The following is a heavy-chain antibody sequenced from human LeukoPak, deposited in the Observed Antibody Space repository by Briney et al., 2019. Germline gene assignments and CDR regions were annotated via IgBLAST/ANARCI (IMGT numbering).Heavy chain of an antibody. J-gene: IGHJ5*02. CDR3: AKDKVAGQGEYWFDP. V-gene: IGHV3-7*05. D-gene: IGHD3-16*01. Sequence: PGGSLRLSCAASGFTFSSYWMSWVRQAPGKGLEWVANIKEDGSEQYYVDSVKGRFTISRDNAKNSLYLQMNSLRAEDTALYYCAKDKVAGQGEYWFDPWGQGTLVTVSS. CDR2: IKEDGSEQ. CDR1: GFTFSSYW.